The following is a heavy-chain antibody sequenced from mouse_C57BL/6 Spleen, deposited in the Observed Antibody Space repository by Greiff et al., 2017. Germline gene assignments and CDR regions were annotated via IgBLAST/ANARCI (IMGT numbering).Heavy chain of an antibody. D-gene: IGHD2-3*01. CDR3: ARSPDGYFPYYAMDY. CDR2: IDPSDSET. Sequence: QVQLQQPGAELVRPGSSVKLSCKASGYTFTSYWMHWVKQRPIQGLEWIGNIDPSDSETHYNQKFKDKATLTVDKSSSTAYIQLSSLTSEDSAVYYCARSPDGYFPYYAMDYWGQGTSVTVSS. CDR1: GYTFTSYW. J-gene: IGHJ4*01. V-gene: IGHV1-52*01.